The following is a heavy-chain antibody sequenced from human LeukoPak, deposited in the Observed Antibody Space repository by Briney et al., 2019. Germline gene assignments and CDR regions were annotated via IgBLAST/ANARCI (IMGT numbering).Heavy chain of an antibody. CDR1: GGSISTYY. J-gene: IGHJ3*01. D-gene: IGHD1-26*01. CDR3: AGQGSGGRSFDV. Sequence: PSETLSLTCTVSGGSISTYYWSWIRQPPGKGLEWIGYMYNSGSTNYNPSLKSRVTISIDTSKNQVSLRLSSVTAADTAVYYCAGQGSGGRSFDVWGQGTWSPSLQ. CDR2: MYNSGST. V-gene: IGHV4-59*08.